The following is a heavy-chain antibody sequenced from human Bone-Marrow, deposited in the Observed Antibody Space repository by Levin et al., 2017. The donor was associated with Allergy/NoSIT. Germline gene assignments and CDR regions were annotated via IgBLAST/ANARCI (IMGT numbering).Heavy chain of an antibody. CDR2: IDYSGST. Sequence: SETLSHTCTVSGASVNSGSNYWSWIRQSPGKGLEWIGYIDYSGSTIYNPSLRSRVTISADTSKNQFSLEPTSVTAADTAVYYCARDLDYYYYMDVWGKGTTVTVSS. V-gene: IGHV4-61*01. J-gene: IGHJ6*03. CDR1: GASVNSGSNY. CDR3: ARDLDYYYYMDV.